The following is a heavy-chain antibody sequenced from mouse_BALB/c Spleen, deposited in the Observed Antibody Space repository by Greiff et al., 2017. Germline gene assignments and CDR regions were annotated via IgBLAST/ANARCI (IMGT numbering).Heavy chain of an antibody. D-gene: IGHD1-2*01. V-gene: IGHV7-3*02. CDR1: GFTFTDYY. CDR3: ARDGYYGYWFAY. Sequence: EVKLMESGGGLVQPGGSLRLSCATSGFTFTDYYMSWVRQPPGKALEWLGFIRNKANGYTTEYSASVKGRFTISRDNSQSILYLQMNTLRAEDSATYYCARDGYYGYWFAYWGQGTLVTVSA. CDR2: IRNKANGYTT. J-gene: IGHJ3*01.